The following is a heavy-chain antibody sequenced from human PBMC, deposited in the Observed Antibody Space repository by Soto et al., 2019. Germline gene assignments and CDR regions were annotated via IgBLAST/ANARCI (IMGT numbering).Heavy chain of an antibody. V-gene: IGHV3-21*06. CDR2: ISSSSSYI. D-gene: IGHD6-19*01. Sequence: GGSLRLSCAASGFTFSSYSMNWVRQAPGKGLEWVSSISSSSSYIYYADSVKGRFTIPRDNAKNSLYLQMNSLRAEDTAVYYFARGGNSGWYPGVYWGQRAPVTVSS. J-gene: IGHJ4*02. CDR1: GFTFSSYS. CDR3: ARGGNSGWYPGVY.